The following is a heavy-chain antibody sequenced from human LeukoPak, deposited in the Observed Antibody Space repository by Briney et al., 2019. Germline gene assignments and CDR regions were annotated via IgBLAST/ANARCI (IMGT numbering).Heavy chain of an antibody. CDR1: GYTFSGYY. V-gene: IGHV1-2*02. CDR3: ARGGSSSWTGYFDY. Sequence: ASVKVSCKASGYTFSGYYMHWVRQAPGQGLEWMGWINPNSGGTNYAQKFQVRVTMTRDTSISTAYMELSRLRSDDTAVYYCARGGSSSWTGYFDYWGQGTLVTVSS. J-gene: IGHJ4*02. CDR2: INPNSGGT. D-gene: IGHD6-13*01.